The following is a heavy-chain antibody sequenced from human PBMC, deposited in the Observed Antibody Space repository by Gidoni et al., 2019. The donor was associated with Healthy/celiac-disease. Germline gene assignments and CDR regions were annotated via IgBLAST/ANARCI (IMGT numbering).Heavy chain of an antibody. CDR1: VFTLLLYA. CDR3: AKLTVVTPAPEPKGIFDY. J-gene: IGHJ4*02. D-gene: IGHD2-21*02. CDR2: ISGSGGST. Sequence: EVQLLESGGGLVQTGGSLRLSHAASVFTLLLYAMSWVRQAPGKGLEWVSAISGSGGSTYYADAVKGRFTISRDNSKNTLYLQMNSLRAEDTAVYYCAKLTVVTPAPEPKGIFDYWGQGTLVTVSS. V-gene: IGHV3-23*01.